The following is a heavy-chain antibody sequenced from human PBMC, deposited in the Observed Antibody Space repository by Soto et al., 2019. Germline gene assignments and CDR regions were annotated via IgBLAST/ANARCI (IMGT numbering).Heavy chain of an antibody. J-gene: IGHJ4*02. CDR3: ARVGRSYDFWSGYFLD. CDR1: GGTFSSYA. D-gene: IGHD3-3*01. V-gene: IGHV1-69*13. CDR2: IIPIFGTA. Sequence: SVKVSCKASGGTFSSYAISWVQQAPGQGLEWMGGIIPIFGTANYAQKFQGRVTITADESTSTAYMELSSLRSEDTAVYYCARVGRSYDFWSGYFLDWGQGTLVTVSS.